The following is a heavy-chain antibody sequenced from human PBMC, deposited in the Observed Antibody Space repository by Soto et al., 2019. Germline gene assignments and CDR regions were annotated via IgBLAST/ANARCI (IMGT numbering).Heavy chain of an antibody. D-gene: IGHD3-22*01. CDR2: INPNSGGT. CDR1: GDTFTGYD. J-gene: IGHJ3*01. CDR3: LVRGDYYDSSVYARLPRAIDL. V-gene: IGHV1-2*02. Sequence: SVNVSWKSSGDTFTGYDMHWVRQPPGQGLEWMGWINPNSGGTNYGQKLQGRVTMTRDTSISAAYMELSRLRSDDTAGYYSLVRGDYYDSSVYARLPRAIDLRGQGPIVT.